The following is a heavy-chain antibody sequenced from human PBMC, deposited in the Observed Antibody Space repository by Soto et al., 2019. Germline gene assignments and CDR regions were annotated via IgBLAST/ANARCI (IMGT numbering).Heavy chain of an antibody. J-gene: IGHJ6*03. V-gene: IGHV4-59*08. D-gene: IGHD3-16*01. Sequence: QVQLQESGPGLVKPLETLSLTCSVSGGSISGHYWSWVRQTPGKGLEWIGYIYYSGSTNYNPSLKSRVTISVDTSKNQFSLRLTSVTAADTAVYYCARGPYYDLIWNYYYMDVWGKGTTVTVSS. CDR1: GGSISGHY. CDR3: ARGPYYDLIWNYYYMDV. CDR2: IYYSGST.